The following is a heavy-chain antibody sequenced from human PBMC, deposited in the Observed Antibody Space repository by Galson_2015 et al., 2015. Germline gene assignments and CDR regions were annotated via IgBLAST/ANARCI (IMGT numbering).Heavy chain of an antibody. CDR1: GFTFSSSA. J-gene: IGHJ6*02. V-gene: IGHV3-23*01. CDR3: AQRDGMDV. Sequence: ALRLSCAASGFTFSSSAMSWVRQAPGKGLEWVSAISSSGTTTYYADSVKGRFTISRDNSKNTLYLQVSTLRAEDTAVYYCAQRDGMDVWGQGTAVTVSS. CDR2: ISSSGTTT.